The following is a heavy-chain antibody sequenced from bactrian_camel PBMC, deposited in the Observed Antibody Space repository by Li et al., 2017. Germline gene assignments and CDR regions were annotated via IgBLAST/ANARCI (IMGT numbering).Heavy chain of an antibody. CDR1: GFDFSTIS. J-gene: IGHJ6*01. D-gene: IGHD6*01. CDR2: IRASGNT. Sequence: VQLVESGGGLVQPGGSLKLTCAASGFDFSTISMTWVRRVPGKGLEWVSTIRASGNTFYVDSVKGRFTISQEKVKNTLYLQMNSLKPEDTAVYYCAAHGLRGLPSGGSWYLPCLGYWGQGTQVTVS. CDR3: AAHGLRGLPSGGSWYLPCLGY. V-gene: IGHV3S31*01.